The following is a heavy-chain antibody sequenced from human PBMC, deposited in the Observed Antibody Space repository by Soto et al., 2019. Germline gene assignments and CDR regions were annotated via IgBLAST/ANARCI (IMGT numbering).Heavy chain of an antibody. V-gene: IGHV4-59*01. J-gene: IGHJ5*02. CDR1: GGSTRNYF. D-gene: IGHD3-9*01. CDR3: ARYVNPYDTAVWFDP. CDR2: IYYSGTT. Sequence: SETLSLTCTVSGGSTRNYFWSWIRQPPGKGLEWIGCIYYSGTTNYNSSLKSRVTISLDTSKNHFSLRLRSVTAADTAVYYCARYVNPYDTAVWFDPWGQGTLVTVSS.